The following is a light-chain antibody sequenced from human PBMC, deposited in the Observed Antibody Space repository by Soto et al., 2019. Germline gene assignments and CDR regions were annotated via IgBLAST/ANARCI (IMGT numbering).Light chain of an antibody. CDR1: QPISCS. Sequence: DIQRTQSPASLSASVGDRVAITCRARQPISCSLNWYQQKPGQAPTLLIYAPSNLQSWVPSRFSGSGSGPDFKLTISSLELEDFATYHCHQTRRAPRTFGPGTQLEIK. CDR3: HQTRRAPRT. V-gene: IGKV1-39*01. J-gene: IGKJ2*01. CDR2: APS.